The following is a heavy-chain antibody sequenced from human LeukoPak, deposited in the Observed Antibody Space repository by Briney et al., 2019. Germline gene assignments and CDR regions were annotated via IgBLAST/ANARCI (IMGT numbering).Heavy chain of an antibody. V-gene: IGHV4-4*07. CDR2: IYSTGST. Sequence: SETLSLTCTVSGGSISSYYWSWIRQPAGKGLEWIGRIYSTGSTNYNPSLKSRVTMSVDTSKNQFSLRLRSVTAADTAVYYCAKQIASAGTAGFDFWGQGALVTVSS. CDR3: AKQIASAGTAGFDF. J-gene: IGHJ4*02. CDR1: GGSISSYY. D-gene: IGHD6-13*01.